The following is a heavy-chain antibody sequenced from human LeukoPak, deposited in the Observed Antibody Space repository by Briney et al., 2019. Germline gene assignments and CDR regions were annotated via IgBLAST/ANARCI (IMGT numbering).Heavy chain of an antibody. CDR2: ISSGGSTI. V-gene: IGHV3-48*03. D-gene: IGHD3-10*01. CDR3: ARHYGSGVDAFDI. Sequence: GGSLRLSCAASGFTFSSYEMNWVRQAPGKGLEWVSYISSGGSTIYYADSVKGRFTISRDNAKNSLYLQMNSLRAEDTAVYYCARHYGSGVDAFDIWGQGTLVTVSS. J-gene: IGHJ3*02. CDR1: GFTFSSYE.